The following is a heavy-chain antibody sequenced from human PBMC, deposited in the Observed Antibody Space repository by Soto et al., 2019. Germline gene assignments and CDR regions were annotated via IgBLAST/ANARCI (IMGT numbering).Heavy chain of an antibody. V-gene: IGHV3-30*03. D-gene: IGHD2-8*01. CDR3: LMVYAYFDY. CDR1: GFTFSSYG. J-gene: IGHJ4*02. Sequence: EGSLRLSCAASGFTFSSYGMHWVRQAPGKGLEWVAVISYDGSNKYYADSVKGRFTISRDNSKNTLYLQMNSLRAEDTAVYYCLMVYAYFDYWGPGTLDTVSS. CDR2: ISYDGSNK.